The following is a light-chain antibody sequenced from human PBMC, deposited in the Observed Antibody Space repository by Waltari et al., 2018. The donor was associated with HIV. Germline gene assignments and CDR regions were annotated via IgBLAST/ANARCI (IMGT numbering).Light chain of an antibody. Sequence: QSALTQPASVSGSPGQSITISCPGSRSDVGSYNLVSWYQQHPGKAPKLMIYEGIKRPSGVSNRFSGSKSGNTASLTISGLQAEDEADYYCCSYAGSSNWVFGGGTKVTVL. J-gene: IGLJ3*02. CDR3: CSYAGSSNWV. CDR1: RSDVGSYNL. CDR2: EGI. V-gene: IGLV2-23*01.